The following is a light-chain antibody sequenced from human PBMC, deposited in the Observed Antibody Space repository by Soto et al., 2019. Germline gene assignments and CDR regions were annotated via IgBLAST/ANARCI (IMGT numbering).Light chain of an antibody. CDR3: QEYDGAPIT. CDR2: DAS. Sequence: EIVLTQSPDTLSLSPGERATLSCRASQSIRSERLAWYQQKPGQAPRLVIFDASNRASGMPERFSGSGSGTDFTVTIARLEPEDFAVDYCQEYDGAPITFGLGTRLEIK. V-gene: IGKV3-20*01. CDR1: QSIRSER. J-gene: IGKJ5*01.